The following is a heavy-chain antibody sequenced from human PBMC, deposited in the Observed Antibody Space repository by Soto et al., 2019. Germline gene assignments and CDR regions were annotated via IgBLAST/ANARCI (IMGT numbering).Heavy chain of an antibody. J-gene: IGHJ4*02. CDR1: GFTFSRYG. Sequence: GGSLRLSCAASGFTFSRYGMHWVRQAPGKGLEWVAVISYDGSNKYYADSVKGRFTISRDNSKNTLYLQMNSLRAEDTAVYYCAKSTPTWQQLVPMPDYWGQGTLVTVSS. V-gene: IGHV3-30*18. CDR2: ISYDGSNK. CDR3: AKSTPTWQQLVPMPDY. D-gene: IGHD6-13*01.